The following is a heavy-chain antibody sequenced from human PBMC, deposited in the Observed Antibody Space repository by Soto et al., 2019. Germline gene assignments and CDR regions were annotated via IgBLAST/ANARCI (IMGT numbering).Heavy chain of an antibody. CDR1: GYTFTSYY. CDR3: ARQVTVYYDFWSGYYNDNWFDP. CDR2: IDPSGGST. V-gene: IGHV1-46*03. J-gene: IGHJ5*02. D-gene: IGHD3-3*01. Sequence: ASVKVSCKASGYTFTSYYMHWVRQAPGQGLEWMGIIDPSGGSTSYAQKFQGRVTMTRDTSTSTVYMELSSLRSEDTAVYYCARQVTVYYDFWSGYYNDNWFDPWGQGTLVTVSS.